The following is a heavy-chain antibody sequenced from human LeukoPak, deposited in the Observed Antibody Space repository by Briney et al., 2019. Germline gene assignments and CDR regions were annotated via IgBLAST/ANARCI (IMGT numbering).Heavy chain of an antibody. Sequence: ASVTVSCKASGYTFTGYCIHWVRQAPGQGLEWMGWINPYSGDTTYAQKFQGRVTLTRDTSISTAYMELSRLRSDDTAVYYCAKHPGVAASGNMLGWFDPRGQGTLVTVSS. D-gene: IGHD6-25*01. CDR2: INPYSGDT. V-gene: IGHV1-2*02. J-gene: IGHJ5*02. CDR3: AKHPGVAASGNMLGWFDP. CDR1: GYTFTGYC.